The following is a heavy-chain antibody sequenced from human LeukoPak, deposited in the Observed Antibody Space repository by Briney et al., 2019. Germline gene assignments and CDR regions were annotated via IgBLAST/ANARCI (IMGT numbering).Heavy chain of an antibody. V-gene: IGHV3-23*01. CDR1: GFTFSTFA. D-gene: IGHD3-3*01. Sequence: PGGSLRLSCAASGFTFSTFAMNWVRQAPGKGLEWVSVIGGSGTSTYYADSVKGRFTISRDNAKNSLYLQMNSLRAEDTAVYYCARGGGVLRFLEWQSPYYFDYWGQGALVTVSS. J-gene: IGHJ4*02. CDR2: IGGSGTST. CDR3: ARGGGVLRFLEWQSPYYFDY.